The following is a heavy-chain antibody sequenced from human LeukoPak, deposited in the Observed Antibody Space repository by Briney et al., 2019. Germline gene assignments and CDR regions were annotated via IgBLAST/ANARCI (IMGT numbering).Heavy chain of an antibody. CDR1: GFTFSSYW. CDR3: ARDLSGVTGYTYGRGIDY. D-gene: IGHD5-18*01. Sequence: GGSLRLSCAASGFTFSSYWMSWVRQAPGKGREWVANIKKDGSEKYYVDSVKGRFTISRDNATTSLYLQMNSLRAEDTAVYYCARDLSGVTGYTYGRGIDYWGQGTLVSVSS. J-gene: IGHJ4*02. CDR2: IKKDGSEK. V-gene: IGHV3-7*01.